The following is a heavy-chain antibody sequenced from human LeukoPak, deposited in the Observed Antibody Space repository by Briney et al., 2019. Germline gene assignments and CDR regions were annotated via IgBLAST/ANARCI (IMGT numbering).Heavy chain of an antibody. D-gene: IGHD3-16*01. CDR1: GFTFSNYA. Sequence: PGGSLRLSCVVSGFTFSNYAMTWVRQAPGQGLGWVSAISDSGVTAYYADSVKGRFTISRDNSKSTLYLQMNSLRAEDTAVYYCANLNAPYWGNFDYWGQGTLVTVSS. V-gene: IGHV3-23*01. CDR3: ANLNAPYWGNFDY. CDR2: ISDSGVTA. J-gene: IGHJ4*02.